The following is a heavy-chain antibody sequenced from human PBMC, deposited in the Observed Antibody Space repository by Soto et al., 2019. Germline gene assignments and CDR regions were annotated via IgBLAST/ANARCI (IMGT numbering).Heavy chain of an antibody. CDR1: GGSISSSSYY. CDR3: ARLHDGDDKDSDYYYYGMDV. CDR2: IYYSGST. Sequence: KPSETLSLTCTVSGGSISSSSYYWGWIRQPPGKGLEWIGSIYYSGSTYYNPSLKSRVTISVDTSKNQFSLKLSSVTAADTAVYYCARLHDGDDKDSDYYYYGMDVWGQGTTVTVSS. D-gene: IGHD1-1*01. J-gene: IGHJ6*02. V-gene: IGHV4-39*01.